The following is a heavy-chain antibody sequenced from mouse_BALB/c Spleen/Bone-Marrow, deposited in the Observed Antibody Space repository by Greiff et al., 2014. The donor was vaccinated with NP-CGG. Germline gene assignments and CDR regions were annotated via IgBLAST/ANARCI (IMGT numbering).Heavy chain of an antibody. Sequence: EVQGVESGGGLVQPGGSLRLSCTTSGFTFTDYFMTWVRQPPGKALEWLGFIRNKANGYTTEYNPSVKGRFTTSRDTSQGILYLQMNTLRAEDSAIYFCARDYSGYFDFWGQGTTLTVSS. D-gene: IGHD5-1*01. CDR3: ARDYSGYFDF. CDR2: IRNKANGYTT. J-gene: IGHJ2*01. CDR1: GFTFTDYF. V-gene: IGHV7-3*02.